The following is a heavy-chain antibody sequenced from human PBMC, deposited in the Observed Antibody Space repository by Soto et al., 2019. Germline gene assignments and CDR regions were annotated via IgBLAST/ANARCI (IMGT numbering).Heavy chain of an antibody. J-gene: IGHJ5*02. CDR3: ARGGVYNSNPETWFDT. CDR2: IFHTGFT. V-gene: IGHV4-38-2*01. D-gene: IGHD1-20*01. CDR1: GYSISSGFY. Sequence: PSETLSLTCAVSGYSISSGFYWGWIRQSPGRGLEWLGNIFHTGFTYYNPSLKSRVTISVDKSKNQISLELASVTAADTAVYYCARGGVYNSNPETWFDTWGQGTQVTVSS.